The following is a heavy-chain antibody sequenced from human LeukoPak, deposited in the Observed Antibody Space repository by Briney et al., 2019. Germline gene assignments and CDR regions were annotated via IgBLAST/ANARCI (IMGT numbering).Heavy chain of an antibody. CDR3: AKGLYGSSTHWFDP. V-gene: IGHV3-9*01. D-gene: IGHD6-6*01. J-gene: IGHJ5*02. CDR2: ISWNSGSI. CDR1: GFTFDDYA. Sequence: PGGSLRLSCAASGFTFDDYAMHWARQAPGKGLEWVSGISWNSGSIGYADSVKGRFTISRDNAKNSLYLQMNSLRAEDTALYYCAKGLYGSSTHWFDPWGQGTLVTVSS.